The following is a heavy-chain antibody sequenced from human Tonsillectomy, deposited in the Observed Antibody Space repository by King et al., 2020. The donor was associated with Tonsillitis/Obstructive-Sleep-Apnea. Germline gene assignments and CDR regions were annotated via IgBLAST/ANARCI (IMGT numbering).Heavy chain of an antibody. D-gene: IGHD4-11*01. CDR3: VKELNKTVSGTPGDGFYN. CDR1: GFSFDDYA. CDR2: ISWNSGTI. Sequence: VQLVQSGGGLVQPGRSLRLSCAASGFSFDDYAMYWVRQAPGKGLEWVSGISWNSGTIHCADSVKGRFTISRDNAKNSLYLQMNSLRAEDTALYYCVKELNKTVSGTPGDGFYNWGQGKMVPVSS. V-gene: IGHV3-9*01. J-gene: IGHJ3*02.